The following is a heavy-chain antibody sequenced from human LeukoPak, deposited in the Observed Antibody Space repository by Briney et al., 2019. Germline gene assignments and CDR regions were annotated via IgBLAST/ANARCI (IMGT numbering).Heavy chain of an antibody. CDR1: GYTFTGYY. CDR3: ARVDDYYDSSGLDYFDY. Sequence: ASVKDSCKASGYTFTGYYMHWVRQAPGQGLEWMGWINPNSGGTNYAQKFQGRVTMTRDTSISTAYMELSRLRSDDTAVYYCARVDDYYDSSGLDYFDYWGQGTLVTVSS. CDR2: INPNSGGT. J-gene: IGHJ4*02. D-gene: IGHD3-22*01. V-gene: IGHV1-2*02.